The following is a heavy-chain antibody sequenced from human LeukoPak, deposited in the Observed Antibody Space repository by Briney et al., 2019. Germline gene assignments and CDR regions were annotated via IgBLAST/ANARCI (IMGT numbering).Heavy chain of an antibody. Sequence: SETLPLTCTVSGGSISSGGYYWSWIRQHPGKGLEWIGYIYYSGSTYYNPSLKSRVTISVDTSKNQFSLKLSSVTAADTAVYYCARVGYGDYVVDYWGQGTLVTVSS. J-gene: IGHJ4*02. CDR3: ARVGYGDYVVDY. CDR2: IYYSGST. D-gene: IGHD4-17*01. CDR1: GGSISSGGYY. V-gene: IGHV4-31*03.